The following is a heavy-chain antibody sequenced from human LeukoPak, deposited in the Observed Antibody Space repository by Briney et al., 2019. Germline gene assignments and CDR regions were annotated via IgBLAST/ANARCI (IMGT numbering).Heavy chain of an antibody. J-gene: IGHJ4*02. CDR1: GGSISSGSYY. D-gene: IGHD1-14*01. V-gene: IGHV4-61*02. Sequence: PSETLSLTCTVSGGSISSGSYYWSWIRQPAGKGLEWIGRIYTSGTTNYNPSLKSRVTISLDTSKNQFSLKLSSVTAADTAVYYCARGGLDRNYSFDYWGQGTLVTVSS. CDR2: IYTSGTT. CDR3: ARGGLDRNYSFDY.